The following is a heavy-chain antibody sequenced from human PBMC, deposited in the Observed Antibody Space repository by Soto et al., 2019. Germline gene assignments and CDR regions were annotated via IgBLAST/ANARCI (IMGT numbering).Heavy chain of an antibody. J-gene: IGHJ4*02. CDR1: GYTFTGYY. Sequence: QVQLVQSGAEVKKPGASVKVSCKASGYTFTGYYMHWVRQAPGQGLEWMGWINPNSGGTNYAQKFQGRVTMTRDTSISAAYMELSRLRSDDTAVYYCARFGMVAATPRYFDYWGQGTLVTVSS. D-gene: IGHD2-15*01. CDR3: ARFGMVAATPRYFDY. V-gene: IGHV1-2*02. CDR2: INPNSGGT.